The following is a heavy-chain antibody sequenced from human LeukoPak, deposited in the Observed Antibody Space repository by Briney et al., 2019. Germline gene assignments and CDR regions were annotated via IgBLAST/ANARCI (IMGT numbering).Heavy chain of an antibody. CDR1: GGSISSGPYY. J-gene: IGHJ4*02. CDR3: ARRLSGLLPDRFDY. D-gene: IGHD3-3*01. Sequence: SETLSLTCTVSGGSISSGPYYWDWIRQPPGKGLEWIGTIYYSGRTYYNPSLKSRVTISVDTSKSQFSLNLNSVTAADTAVYYCARRLSGLLPDRFDYWGQGTLVTVSS. V-gene: IGHV4-39*01. CDR2: IYYSGRT.